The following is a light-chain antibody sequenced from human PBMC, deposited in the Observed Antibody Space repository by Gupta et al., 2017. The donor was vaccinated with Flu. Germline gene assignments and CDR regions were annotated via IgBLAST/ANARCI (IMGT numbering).Light chain of an antibody. CDR3: ETWDNHIRV. Sequence: QPVVTQSSSASASLGSSVHLTCILSSVHRTYTVAWHQQQPGKAPRYLMKVESSGNYNKGSGVPDRFSGSSSGADRFLTIANLQSEDEADYYFETWDNHIRVFGGGTKLTVL. V-gene: IGLV4-60*03. CDR2: VESSGNY. CDR1: SVHRTYT. J-gene: IGLJ2*01.